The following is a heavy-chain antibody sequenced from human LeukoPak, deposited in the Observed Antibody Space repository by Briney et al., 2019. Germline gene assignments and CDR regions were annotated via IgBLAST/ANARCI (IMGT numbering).Heavy chain of an antibody. V-gene: IGHV3-23*01. J-gene: IGHJ4*02. D-gene: IGHD2-2*01. CDR3: ARDWPIGYCSSTSCYQDY. Sequence: GGSLRLSCAASGFTFSSYAMSWVRQAPGKGLEWVSAISGSGGSTYYADSVKGRFTISRDNSKNSLYLQMNSLRAEDTAVYYCARDWPIGYCSSTSCYQDYWGQGTLVTVSS. CDR2: ISGSGGST. CDR1: GFTFSSYA.